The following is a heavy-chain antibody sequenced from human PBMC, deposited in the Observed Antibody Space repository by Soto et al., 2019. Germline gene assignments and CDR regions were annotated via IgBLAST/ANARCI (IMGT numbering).Heavy chain of an antibody. V-gene: IGHV3-30*18. CDR3: AKAPNFDWLSHFDY. Sequence: GGSLRLSCAASGLTFSNYGMHWVRQAPGKGLEWVAVISYDGSNKYYADSVKGRSTISRDSSKNTLYLQMNRLRAEDTAVYYCAKAPNFDWLSHFDYWGQGALVTVSS. J-gene: IGHJ4*02. CDR1: GLTFSNYG. CDR2: ISYDGSNK. D-gene: IGHD3-9*01.